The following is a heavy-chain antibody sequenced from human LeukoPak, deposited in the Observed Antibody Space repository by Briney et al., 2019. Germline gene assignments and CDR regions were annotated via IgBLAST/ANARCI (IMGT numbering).Heavy chain of an antibody. CDR3: AKDVVLYSSSSSFDY. Sequence: GGSLRLSCAASGFTFSNFGMNWVRQAPGKGLEWVAFIRYDGSNKYYADSVKGRFTISRDNSKNTLYLQMNSLRAEDTAVYYCAKDVVLYSSSSSFDYWGQGTLVTVSS. V-gene: IGHV3-30*02. D-gene: IGHD6-13*01. CDR1: GFTFSNFG. J-gene: IGHJ4*02. CDR2: IRYDGSNK.